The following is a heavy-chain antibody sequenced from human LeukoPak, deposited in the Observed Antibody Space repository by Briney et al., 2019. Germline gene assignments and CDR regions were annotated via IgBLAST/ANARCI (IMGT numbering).Heavy chain of an antibody. CDR3: ARTAPGTSLGGYYYYMEV. J-gene: IGHJ6*03. CDR2: ISVYNGNT. V-gene: IGHV1-18*01. Sequence: ASVKVSCKASGYTFTSYGISWVRQAPGQGLEWMGWISVYNGNTNYAQRLQGRLTMTTDTSTSTAHMELKRLRSDDTAVYYCARTAPGTSLGGYYYYMEVWGKGTTVTVSS. D-gene: IGHD1/OR15-1a*01. CDR1: GYTFTSYG.